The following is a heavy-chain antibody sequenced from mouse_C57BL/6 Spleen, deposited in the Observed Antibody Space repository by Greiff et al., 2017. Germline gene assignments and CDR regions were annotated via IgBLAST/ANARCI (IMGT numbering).Heavy chain of an antibody. V-gene: IGHV1-5*01. CDR3: TLDSSGHVGFAY. CDR2: ISPGNSDT. CDR1: GYTFTSYW. D-gene: IGHD3-2*02. J-gene: IGHJ3*01. Sequence: VQLQQSGTVLARPGASVKMSCKTSGYTFTSYWMHWVKQRPGQGLEWIGAISPGNSDTSYNQKFKGKAKLTAVTSASTAYMELSSLTNEDSAVYDCTLDSSGHVGFAYWGQGTLVTVSA.